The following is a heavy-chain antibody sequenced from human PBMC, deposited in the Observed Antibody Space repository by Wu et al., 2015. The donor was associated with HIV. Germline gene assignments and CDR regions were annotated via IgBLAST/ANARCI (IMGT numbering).Heavy chain of an antibody. CDR3: ARQRGSRSWPFDY. V-gene: IGHV4-38-2*01. CDR1: GTSVSSDYY. CDR2: LYHTGST. D-gene: IGHD6-13*01. Sequence: QVQLQESGPGLVKPSETLSLTCVVSGTSVSSDYYWGWIRQTPGKGLEWIGTLYHTGSTYYNPSLKSRVTISVDTSQNHFSLKLNSVTAADTAVYYCARQRGSRSWPFDYWGQGTLVAVSS. J-gene: IGHJ4*02.